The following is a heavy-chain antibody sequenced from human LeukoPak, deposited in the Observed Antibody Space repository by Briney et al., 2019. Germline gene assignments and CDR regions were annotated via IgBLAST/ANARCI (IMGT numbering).Heavy chain of an antibody. V-gene: IGHV1-2*02. CDR2: INPNSGDT. J-gene: IGHJ3*02. D-gene: IGHD5-12*01. CDR1: GYTFTGYY. Sequence: ASVKVSCKASGYTFTGYYMHWVRQAPGQGLEWMGWINPNSGDTNYAQKFQGRVTMTRDTSISTAYMELSRLRSDDTAVYYCARPKWLRSSSHAFDIWGQGTMVTVSS. CDR3: ARPKWLRSSSHAFDI.